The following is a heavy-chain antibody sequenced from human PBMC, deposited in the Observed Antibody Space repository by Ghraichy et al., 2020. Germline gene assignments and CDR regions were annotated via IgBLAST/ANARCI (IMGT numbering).Heavy chain of an antibody. Sequence: GGSLRLSCSASGFTFSTYAMYWVRQAPGKGLEYVLAISGNGGSTYYADSVKGRFTISRDNSKNTLYLQMSSLRAEDTAVYYCVKGLSGSYYNFDYWGQGTLVTVS. D-gene: IGHD3-10*01. CDR3: VKGLSGSYYNFDY. CDR1: GFTFSTYA. J-gene: IGHJ4*02. CDR2: ISGNGGST. V-gene: IGHV3-64D*06.